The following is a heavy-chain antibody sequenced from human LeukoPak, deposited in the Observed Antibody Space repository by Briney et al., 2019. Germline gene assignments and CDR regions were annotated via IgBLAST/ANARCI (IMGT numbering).Heavy chain of an antibody. Sequence: SETPSLTCTVSGGSISSYYWSWIRQPPGKGLEWIGYIYYSGSTNYNPSLKSRVTISVDTSKNQFSLKLSSVTAADTAVYYCARAAAGSTFDYWGQGTLVTVSS. CDR2: IYYSGST. V-gene: IGHV4-59*01. CDR1: GGSISSYY. J-gene: IGHJ4*02. CDR3: ARAAAGSTFDY. D-gene: IGHD6-13*01.